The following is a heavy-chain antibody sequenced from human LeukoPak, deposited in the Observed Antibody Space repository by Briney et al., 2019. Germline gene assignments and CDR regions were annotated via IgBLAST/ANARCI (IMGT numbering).Heavy chain of an antibody. CDR2: INPNSGGT. CDR3: ARAMSGYSSSSDFDY. CDR1: GYTFTGCY. D-gene: IGHD6-6*01. V-gene: IGHV1-2*02. Sequence: ASVKVSCKASGYTFTGCYMHWVRQAPGQGLEWMGWINPNSGGTNYAQKFQGRVTMTRDTSISTAYMELSRLRSDDTAVYYCARAMSGYSSSSDFDYWGQGTLVTVSS. J-gene: IGHJ4*02.